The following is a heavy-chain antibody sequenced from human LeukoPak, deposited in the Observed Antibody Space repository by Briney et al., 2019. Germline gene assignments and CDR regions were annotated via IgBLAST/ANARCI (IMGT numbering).Heavy chain of an antibody. V-gene: IGHV1-69*04. Sequence: SVKVSCKASGGTFSSYAISWVRQAPGQGLEWMGRIIPILGIANYAQKFQGRVTITADKSTSTAYMELSSLRSEDTAVYYCARGADYGDYVDLDWGQGTLVTVSS. CDR3: ARGADYGDYVDLD. J-gene: IGHJ4*02. CDR1: GGTFSSYA. D-gene: IGHD4-17*01. CDR2: IIPILGIA.